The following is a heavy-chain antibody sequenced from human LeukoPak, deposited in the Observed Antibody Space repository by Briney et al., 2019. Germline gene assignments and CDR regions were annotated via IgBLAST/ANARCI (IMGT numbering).Heavy chain of an antibody. CDR2: ISSSGGGT. J-gene: IGHJ4*02. D-gene: IGHD4-17*01. CDR3: AKSGTTGGLDY. V-gene: IGHV3-23*01. Sequence: GGSLRLSCAASGFTFSSYAMSWVRQAPGKVLEWVSTISSSGGGTYSADSVKGRFTISRDNSRNTLYLQMNSLRAEDTAIYYCAKSGTTGGLDYWGQGTLVTVSS. CDR1: GFTFSSYA.